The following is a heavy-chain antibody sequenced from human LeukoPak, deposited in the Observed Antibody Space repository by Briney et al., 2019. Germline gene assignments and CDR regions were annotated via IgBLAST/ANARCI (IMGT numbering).Heavy chain of an antibody. Sequence: SETLSLTCDVSGGSIDSTNWWNWVRQPPGKGLEWIGEIHHDGRINYNPSLKSRVTLSVDKSKNQFSLRLNSVTAADTAVYYCARGWRVGALNYWGQGTLVTVSS. J-gene: IGHJ4*02. D-gene: IGHD1-26*01. CDR2: IHHDGRI. CDR3: ARGWRVGALNY. V-gene: IGHV4/OR15-8*01. CDR1: GGSIDSTNW.